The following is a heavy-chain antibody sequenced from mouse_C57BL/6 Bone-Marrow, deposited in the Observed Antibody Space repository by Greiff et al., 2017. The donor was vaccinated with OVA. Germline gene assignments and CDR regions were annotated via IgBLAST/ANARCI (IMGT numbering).Heavy chain of an antibody. Sequence: VQLVEYGAELVRPGASVTLSCKASGYTFTDYEMHWVKQTPVHGLEWIGAIDPETGGTAYNQKFKGKAILTADKSSSTAYMELRSLTSEDSAVYYCRGSSRYYFDYWGQGTTLTVSS. CDR3: RGSSRYYFDY. D-gene: IGHD1-1*01. J-gene: IGHJ2*01. CDR1: GYTFTDYE. CDR2: IDPETGGT. V-gene: IGHV1-15*01.